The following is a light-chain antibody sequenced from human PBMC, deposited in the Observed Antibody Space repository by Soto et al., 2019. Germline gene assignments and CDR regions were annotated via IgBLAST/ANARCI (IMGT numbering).Light chain of an antibody. CDR1: SGSVSTSYY. V-gene: IGLV8-61*01. CDR3: VLYMGSGIWV. Sequence: QTVVTQEPSFSVSPGRTVTLTDGLSSGSVSTSYYPSWYQQTPGQAPRTLIYSTNTRSSGVPDRFSGSILGNKAALTITGAQADDESDYYCVLYMGSGIWVFGGGTKLTVL. J-gene: IGLJ3*02. CDR2: STN.